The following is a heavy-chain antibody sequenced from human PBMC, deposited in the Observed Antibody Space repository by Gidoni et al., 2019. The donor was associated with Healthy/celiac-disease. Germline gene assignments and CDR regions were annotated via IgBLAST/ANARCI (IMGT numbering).Heavy chain of an antibody. CDR1: GGSISSSSYY. CDR3: AANLAAAGPTRFDY. CDR2: IYYSGST. J-gene: IGHJ4*02. Sequence: QLQLQESGPGLVKPSETLSLTCTVSGGSISSSSYYWGWIRQPPGKGLEWIGSIYYSGSTYYNPSLKSRVTISVDTSKNQFSLKLSSVTAADTAVYYCAANLAAAGPTRFDYWGQGTLVTVSS. D-gene: IGHD6-13*01. V-gene: IGHV4-39*01.